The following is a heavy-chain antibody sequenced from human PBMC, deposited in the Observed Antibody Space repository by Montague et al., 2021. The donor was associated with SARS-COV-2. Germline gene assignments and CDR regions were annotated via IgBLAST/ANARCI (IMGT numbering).Heavy chain of an antibody. CDR3: AKGGERITMIVVVITLADFDY. V-gene: IGHV3-23*01. Sequence: SLRLSSSASGFTFSSYAMSWVRQAPGKGLEWVSGISDSGGSTYYADSVKGRFTISRDNSKNTLYLQMNSLRAEDTAVYYCAKGGERITMIVVVITLADFDYWGQGTLVTVSS. D-gene: IGHD3-22*01. J-gene: IGHJ4*02. CDR2: ISDSGGST. CDR1: GFTFSSYA.